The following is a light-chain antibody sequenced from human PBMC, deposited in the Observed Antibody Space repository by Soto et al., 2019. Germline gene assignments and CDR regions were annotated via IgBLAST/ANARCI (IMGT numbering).Light chain of an antibody. CDR3: QQYQSYFLT. Sequence: DLQMTQSPSTLSASVGDRVTITCRASQSISRSLAWYQQKSGKAPKLLIYDASSLESGVPSRFSGSGFGTEFTLTISGLQPDDFATYYCQQYQSYFLTFGPGTTVDMK. CDR2: DAS. J-gene: IGKJ3*01. V-gene: IGKV1-5*01. CDR1: QSISRS.